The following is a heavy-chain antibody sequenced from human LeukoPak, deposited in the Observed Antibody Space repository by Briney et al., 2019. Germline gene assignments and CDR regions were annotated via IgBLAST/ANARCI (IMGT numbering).Heavy chain of an antibody. CDR1: EYSFSKYW. CDR2: IYPGDSEI. J-gene: IGHJ3*02. V-gene: IGHV5-51*01. CDR3: ASHPRNHYDSGSYFPDAFDI. Sequence: GESLKISCKGAEYSFSKYWIGWVRQMPEKGLDWMGTIYPGDSEIRYSPYFQAPVTLSADKSINTAYLQWSSLKASDTAMYYCASHPRNHYDSGSYFPDAFDIWGQGTKVTVSS. D-gene: IGHD3-10*01.